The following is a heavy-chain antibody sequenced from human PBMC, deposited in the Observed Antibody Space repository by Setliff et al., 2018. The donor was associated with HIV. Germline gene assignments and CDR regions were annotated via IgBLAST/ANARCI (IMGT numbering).Heavy chain of an antibody. Sequence: TLSLTCTVSSGSISSGTYYWSWIRQYPGKGLEWIGYIDYSGSAFYNPSLKSRITISRDTSKNQFSLKMNSVTAADTAVYYCAREGKTALVTKYFDYWGHGKLVTVSS. V-gene: IGHV4-31*03. CDR1: SGSISSGTYY. J-gene: IGHJ4*01. CDR3: AREGKTALVTKYFDY. D-gene: IGHD5-18*01. CDR2: IDYSGSA.